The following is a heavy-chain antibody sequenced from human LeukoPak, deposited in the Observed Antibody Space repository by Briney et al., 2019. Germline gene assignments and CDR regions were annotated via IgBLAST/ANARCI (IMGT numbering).Heavy chain of an antibody. J-gene: IGHJ4*02. CDR1: GFTFSSYG. CDR2: ISYDGSNK. Sequence: PGGSLRLSCAASGFTFSSYGMHWVRQAPGKGLEWVAVISYDGSNKYYADSVKGRFTISRDNSKNTLYLQMNSLRAEDTAVYYCARPHSGHLFDYWGQGTLVTVSS. V-gene: IGHV3-30*03. CDR3: ARPHSGHLFDY. D-gene: IGHD3-10*01.